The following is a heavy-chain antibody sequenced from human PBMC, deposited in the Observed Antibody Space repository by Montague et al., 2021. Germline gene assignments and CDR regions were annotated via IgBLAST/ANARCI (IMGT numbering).Heavy chain of an antibody. CDR2: IYYSRGTH. J-gene: IGHJ6*02. V-gene: IGHV4-61*01. D-gene: IGHD5-24*01. Sequence: SETLSLTCTVSGGSVSSGNYDWAWIRQRPGRRLEFVGHIYYSRGTHYYNPSLTSRVTISVDTSNNQFSLSLSSVTPADTALYYCARDYYNSPVTLDVWGQGTPVTVSS. CDR3: ARDYYNSPVTLDV. CDR1: GGSVSSGNYD.